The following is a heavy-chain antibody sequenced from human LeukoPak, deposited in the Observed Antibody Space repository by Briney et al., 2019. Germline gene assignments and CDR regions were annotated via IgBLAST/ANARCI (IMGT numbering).Heavy chain of an antibody. V-gene: IGHV3-30*02. CDR1: GFTFSSYG. J-gene: IGHJ6*03. D-gene: IGHD3-9*01. CDR2: IRYDGIHE. Sequence: GGSLRLSCESSGFTFSSYGFHWVRQAPGKGLEWVAFIRYDGIHEFYADSVKGRFIISRDNSKNTLYLQMNSLRAEDTAVYYCARLAGSYYYYYYMDVWGKGTTVTVSS. CDR3: ARLAGSYYYYYYMDV.